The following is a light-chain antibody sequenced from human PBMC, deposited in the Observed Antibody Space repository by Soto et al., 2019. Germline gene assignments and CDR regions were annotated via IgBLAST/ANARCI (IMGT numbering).Light chain of an antibody. V-gene: IGKV4-1*01. Sequence: DIVMTQSPDSLAVSLGERATINYKSSQSVFYNSNNKDYVAWYQQKPGQPPKLLIYWASTRESGVPDRFSGSGSGTDFTLTISSLQAEDVAVYYCQQYYSTPITFGQGTRVEIK. CDR2: WAS. CDR1: QSVFYNSNNKDY. CDR3: QQYYSTPIT. J-gene: IGKJ5*01.